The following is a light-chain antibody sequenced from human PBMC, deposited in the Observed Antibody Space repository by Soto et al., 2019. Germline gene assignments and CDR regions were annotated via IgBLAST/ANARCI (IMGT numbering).Light chain of an antibody. Sequence: QSVLTQPASVTGSPGQSITISCTGTSSDVGGYNYVSWYQHHPGKAPKLIIYDVSNRPSGVSIRFSGSKSDNTVSLTISGLQPEDEADYHCSSYTTSNTRQIVFGTGTKVTVL. CDR1: SSDVGGYNY. J-gene: IGLJ1*01. CDR3: SSYTTSNTRQIV. V-gene: IGLV2-14*03. CDR2: DVS.